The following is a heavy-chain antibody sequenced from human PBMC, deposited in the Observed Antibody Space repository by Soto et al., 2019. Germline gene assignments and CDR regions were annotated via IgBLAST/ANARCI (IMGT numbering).Heavy chain of an antibody. Sequence: EVQLVESGGGLVQPGGSLRLSCAASGFTFSSYWMHWVRQAPGKGLVWVSRINSDGSSTSYADSVKGRFTISRDNAKNSLYLQRNSLRAEDTAVYYCVGTSLGVSGGARGYYWGQGTLVSVSS. CDR3: VGTSLGVSGGARGYY. D-gene: IGHD2-8*02. V-gene: IGHV3-74*01. CDR2: INSDGSST. CDR1: GFTFSSYW. J-gene: IGHJ4*02.